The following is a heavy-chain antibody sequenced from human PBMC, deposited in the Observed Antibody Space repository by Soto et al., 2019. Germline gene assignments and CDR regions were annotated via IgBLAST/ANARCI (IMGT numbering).Heavy chain of an antibody. J-gene: IGHJ4*02. CDR1: GGSISSSSYY. Sequence: QLQLQESGPGLVKPSETLSLTCTVSGGSISSSSYYWGWIRQPPGKGLEWIGSIYYSGSTYYNPSLKSRVTISVDTSKNQLSLKLSSVTAADTAVYYCASRAYCGGDCYIPNFDYWGQGTLVTVSS. D-gene: IGHD2-21*02. CDR2: IYYSGST. V-gene: IGHV4-39*01. CDR3: ASRAYCGGDCYIPNFDY.